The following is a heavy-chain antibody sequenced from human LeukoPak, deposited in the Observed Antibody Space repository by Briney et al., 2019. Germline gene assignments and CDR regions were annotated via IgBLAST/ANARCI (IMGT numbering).Heavy chain of an antibody. CDR1: GFTFSSYW. CDR3: ARVGVPQYAFDI. J-gene: IGHJ3*02. V-gene: IGHV3-74*01. D-gene: IGHD2-2*01. Sequence: GGSLRLSCVASGFTFSSYWMHWVRQVPGKGPVWVSRINSDGRITSYADSVKGRFTISRDNAMNTLYLQMNSLRAEDTAVYSCARVGVPQYAFDIWGQGTWVTVSS. CDR2: INSDGRIT.